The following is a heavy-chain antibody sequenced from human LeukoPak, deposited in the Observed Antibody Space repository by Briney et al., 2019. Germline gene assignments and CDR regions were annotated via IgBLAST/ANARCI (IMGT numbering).Heavy chain of an antibody. CDR1: GGSISSYY. Sequence: SETLSLTCTVSGGSISSYYWSWIRQPPGKGLEWIGYIYYSGGTNYNPSLKSRVTISVDTSKNQFSLKLSSVTAADTAVYYCARVITGGYYYDSSGYYYVGAPGWFDPWGQGTLVTVSS. CDR3: ARVITGGYYYDSSGYYYVGAPGWFDP. D-gene: IGHD3-22*01. J-gene: IGHJ5*02. V-gene: IGHV4-59*01. CDR2: IYYSGGT.